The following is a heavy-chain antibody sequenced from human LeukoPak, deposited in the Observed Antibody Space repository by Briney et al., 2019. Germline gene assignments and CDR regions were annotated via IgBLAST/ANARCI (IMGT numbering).Heavy chain of an antibody. V-gene: IGHV3-30-3*01. D-gene: IGHD3-9*01. J-gene: IGHJ4*02. Sequence: GRSLRLSCAASGFTFSSYAMHWVRQAPGKGLEWVAVISYDGSNKYYADSVKGRFTISRDNSKNTLYLQMNSLRAEDTAVYYCATHYDILTGYSTPFDYWGQGTLVTVSS. CDR3: ATHYDILTGYSTPFDY. CDR1: GFTFSSYA. CDR2: ISYDGSNK.